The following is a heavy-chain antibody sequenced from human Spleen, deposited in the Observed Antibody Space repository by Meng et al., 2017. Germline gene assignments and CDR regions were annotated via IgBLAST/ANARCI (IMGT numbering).Heavy chain of an antibody. CDR2: IYTSGST. V-gene: IGHV4-61*02. D-gene: IGHD5-12*01. CDR3: ARDSSGYLIDF. CDR1: GGSISSGSYY. Sequence: QVQLQESGPGLVKPSQTLSLTCTVSGGSISSGSYYWSWIRQPAGKGLEWIGRIYTSGSTNYNPSLKSRVTISVDTSKNQFSLNLNSVTAADTAVYYCARDSSGYLIDFWGQGTLVTVSS. J-gene: IGHJ4*02.